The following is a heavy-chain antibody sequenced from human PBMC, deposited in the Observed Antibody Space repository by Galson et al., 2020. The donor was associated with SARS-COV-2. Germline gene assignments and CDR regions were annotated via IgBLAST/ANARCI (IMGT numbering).Heavy chain of an antibody. CDR2: ISFSGNT. D-gene: IGHD3-10*01. V-gene: IGHV4-59*08. CDR1: GGSINSYY. J-gene: IGHJ4*02. Sequence: ASETLSLTCTVSGGSINSYYWSWIRQPPGKGLEWIGHISFSGNTNYNPSLKSRVTISVDTSKNHFSLKLSSVTAADTALYYCARQGFRGLITFYFDYWGQGTLVTVSS. CDR3: ARQGFRGLITFYFDY.